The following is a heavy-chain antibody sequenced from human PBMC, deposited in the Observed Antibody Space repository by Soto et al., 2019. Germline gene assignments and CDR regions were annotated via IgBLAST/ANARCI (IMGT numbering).Heavy chain of an antibody. D-gene: IGHD2-15*01. J-gene: IGHJ4*02. CDR3: AKDTYCSGGSCYSGRTGSYYFDY. CDR2: ISGSGSSI. Sequence: GGSLRLSCAASGFTFSSYAMSWVRQAPGKGMEWVSSISGSGSSIYYADSVKGRFTISRDNSKNTLYLQMNSLRAEDTAVYYCAKDTYCSGGSCYSGRTGSYYFDYWGQGTLVTVSS. CDR1: GFTFSSYA. V-gene: IGHV3-23*01.